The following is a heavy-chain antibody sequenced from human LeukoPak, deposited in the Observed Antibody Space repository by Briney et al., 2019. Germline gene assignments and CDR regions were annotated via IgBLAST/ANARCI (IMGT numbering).Heavy chain of an antibody. CDR3: ARAVGSGSYLDRFDP. J-gene: IGHJ5*02. Sequence: PSGTLSLTCTVSGGSIRSSYYYWGWIRQPPGKGLEWIGSIYDSRSTYYNPSLKSRVTISVDTSKNQFSLKLSSVTAADTAVYYCARAVGSGSYLDRFDPWGQGTLVTVSS. CDR2: IYDSRST. D-gene: IGHD3-10*01. CDR1: GGSIRSSYYY. V-gene: IGHV4-39*07.